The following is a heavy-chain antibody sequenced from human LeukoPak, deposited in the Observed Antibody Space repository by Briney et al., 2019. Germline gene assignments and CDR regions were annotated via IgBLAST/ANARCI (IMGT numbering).Heavy chain of an antibody. CDR3: ARWTGLSDAFDI. CDR1: GGSISSGDYY. D-gene: IGHD3/OR15-3a*01. V-gene: IGHV4-30-4*08. Sequence: SETLSLTCTVPGGSISSGDYYWSWIRQPPGKGLEWIGYIYYSGSTYYNPSLKSRVTISVDTSKNQFSLKLSSVTAADTAVYYCARWTGLSDAFDIWGQGTMVTVSS. J-gene: IGHJ3*02. CDR2: IYYSGST.